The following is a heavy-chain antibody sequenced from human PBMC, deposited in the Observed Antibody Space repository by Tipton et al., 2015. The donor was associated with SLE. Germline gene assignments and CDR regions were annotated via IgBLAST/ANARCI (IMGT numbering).Heavy chain of an antibody. V-gene: IGHV3-30*02. CDR1: GFTFSSYG. CDR3: AKGRTQGSGSSLDY. Sequence: SLRLSCAASGFTFSSYGTHWVRQAPGKGLEWVAFIRYDGSNKYYADSVKGRFTISRDNSKNTLYLQMNSLRAEDTAVYYCAKGRTQGSGSSLDYWGQGTLVTVSS. J-gene: IGHJ4*02. D-gene: IGHD6-13*01. CDR2: IRYDGSNK.